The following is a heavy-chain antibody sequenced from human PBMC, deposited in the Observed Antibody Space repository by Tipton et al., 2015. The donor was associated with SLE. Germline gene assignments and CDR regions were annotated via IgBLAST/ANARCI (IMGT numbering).Heavy chain of an antibody. CDR3: AREESSSWFPDAFDI. D-gene: IGHD6-6*01. CDR1: GDSINSGRHY. V-gene: IGHV4-61*02. CDR2: IFTSGNT. Sequence: TLSLTCNVSGDSINSGRHYWSWIRQPAGKGLEWIGRIFTSGNTIYNPSLKSRITISVDTSKNQFFLKLSSVTAADTALYYCAREESSSWFPDAFDIWGQGTMVTVSS. J-gene: IGHJ3*02.